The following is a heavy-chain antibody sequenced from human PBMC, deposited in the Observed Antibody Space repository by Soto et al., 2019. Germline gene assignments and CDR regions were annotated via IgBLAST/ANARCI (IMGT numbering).Heavy chain of an antibody. V-gene: IGHV3-33*01. Sequence: QVQLVESGGGVVQPGRSLRLSCAASGFTFSSYGMHGVRQAPGKGLEWVAVIWYDGSNKYYADSVKGRFTISRDNSKNTLYLQMNSLRAEDTAVYYCARGYYSGYDCGYWGQGTLVTVSS. CDR2: IWYDGSNK. J-gene: IGHJ4*02. CDR3: ARGYYSGYDCGY. CDR1: GFTFSSYG. D-gene: IGHD5-12*01.